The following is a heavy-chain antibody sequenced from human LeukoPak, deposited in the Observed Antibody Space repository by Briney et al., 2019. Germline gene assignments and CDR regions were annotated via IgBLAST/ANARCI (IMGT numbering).Heavy chain of an antibody. CDR2: ISYDGSNK. Sequence: PGRSLRLSCAASAFTFSSYAMHWVRQAPGKGLEWVAVISYDGSNKYYADSVKGRFTISRDNSKNTLYLQMNSLRAEDTAVYYCARDYFSRAAVLGYFDLWGRGTLVTVSS. CDR3: ARDYFSRAAVLGYFDL. D-gene: IGHD2-15*01. CDR1: AFTFSSYA. V-gene: IGHV3-30-3*01. J-gene: IGHJ2*01.